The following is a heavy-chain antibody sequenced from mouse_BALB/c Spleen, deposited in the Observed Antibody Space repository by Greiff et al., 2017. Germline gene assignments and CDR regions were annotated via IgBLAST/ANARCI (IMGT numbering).Heavy chain of an antibody. D-gene: IGHD2-4*01. CDR3: RREDDYDWYFEV. CDR2: ISGGGST. Sequence: DVQLVESGGGLVKPGGSLKLSCAASGFTFSSYAMSWVRQTPEKRLEWVATISGGGSTYYPDSVKGRFTISGDNTRNILYLQMSSLRSDDTAKYCVRREDDYDWYFEVWGAGTTVTVSS. CDR1: GFTFSSYA. J-gene: IGHJ1*01. V-gene: IGHV5-6-5*01.